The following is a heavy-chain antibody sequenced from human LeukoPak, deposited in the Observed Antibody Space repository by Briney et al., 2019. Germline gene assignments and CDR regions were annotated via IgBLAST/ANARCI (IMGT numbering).Heavy chain of an antibody. V-gene: IGHV3-15*01. J-gene: IGHJ4*02. CDR2: IKSKTDSGTI. CDR3: GLGSGRSDFDY. Sequence: KPGGSLRLSCAVSGFTLSNAWMNWVRQAPGKGLEWVARIKSKTDSGTIDYAASVKGRFTISRDDPKNTVYLQMNSLTTDDTAVYYCGLGSGRSDFDYWGQGTLVTVSS. CDR1: GFTLSNAW. D-gene: IGHD3-10*01.